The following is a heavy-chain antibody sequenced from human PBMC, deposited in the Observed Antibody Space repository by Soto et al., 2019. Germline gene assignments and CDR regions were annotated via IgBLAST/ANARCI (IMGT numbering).Heavy chain of an antibody. Sequence: SVKVSCKASGGTFSSYAISWVRQAPGQGLEWMGGIIPIFGTANYAQKFQGRVTITADESTSTAYMELSSLRSEDTAVYYCARNPRIQLWFRGYYYYGMDVWGQGTAVTVSS. D-gene: IGHD5-18*01. CDR2: IIPIFGTA. V-gene: IGHV1-69*13. CDR3: ARNPRIQLWFRGYYYYGMDV. J-gene: IGHJ6*02. CDR1: GGTFSSYA.